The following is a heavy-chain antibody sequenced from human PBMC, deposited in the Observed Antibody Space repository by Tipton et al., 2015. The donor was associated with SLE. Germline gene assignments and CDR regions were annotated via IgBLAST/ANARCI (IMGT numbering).Heavy chain of an antibody. CDR1: GGSIRSSRHF. J-gene: IGHJ6*04. CDR3: ARATDWNLSPDV. V-gene: IGHV4-39*07. Sequence: TLSLTCTVSGGSIRSSRHFWGWIRQPPGKGLEWIGVLYYSGNTYYNPSLGGRLPISVGTSKDHFSLRLTSVTAADTAVYYCARATDWNLSPDVWGKGTTVTVSS. D-gene: IGHD1-7*01. CDR2: LYYSGNT.